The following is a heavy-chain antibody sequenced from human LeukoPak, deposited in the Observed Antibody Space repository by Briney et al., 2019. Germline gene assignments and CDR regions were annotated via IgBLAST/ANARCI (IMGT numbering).Heavy chain of an antibody. CDR1: GFTFSGST. J-gene: IGHJ6*02. CDR3: IRGAASGSYYGLDV. CDR2: IRSKANNYAT. Sequence: GGSLRLSCAASGFTFSGSTIHWVRQASGEGLEWVGRIRSKANNYATAYATSVKGRFTLSRDDSNNTAYLQMNSLKTEDTAVYFCIRGAASGSYYGLDVWGQGATVTASS. D-gene: IGHD1-26*01. V-gene: IGHV3-73*01.